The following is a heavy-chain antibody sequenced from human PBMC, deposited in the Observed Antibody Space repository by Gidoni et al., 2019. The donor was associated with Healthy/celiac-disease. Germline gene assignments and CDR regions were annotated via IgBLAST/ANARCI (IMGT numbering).Heavy chain of an antibody. Sequence: EVQLVESGGGLVKPGRSLRLSCTASGFTFGDYAMSWFRQAPGKGLEWVGFIRSKAYGGTTEYAASVKGRFTISRDDSKSIAYLQMNSLKTEDTAVYYCTRGSGSSSLLYWGQGTLVTVSS. V-gene: IGHV3-49*05. J-gene: IGHJ4*02. CDR1: GFTFGDYA. CDR2: IRSKAYGGTT. D-gene: IGHD6-6*01. CDR3: TRGSGSSSLLY.